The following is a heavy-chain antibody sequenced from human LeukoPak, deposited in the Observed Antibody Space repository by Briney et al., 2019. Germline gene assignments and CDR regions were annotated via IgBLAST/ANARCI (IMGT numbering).Heavy chain of an antibody. D-gene: IGHD6-13*01. Sequence: SGGSLRLSCAASGFTFSSYGMSWVRQAPGKGLEWVSAISGSGGSTYYADSVKGRFTISRDNSKNTLYLQMNSLRAEDTAVYYCAKAKRRGSWYRISLFGAFDIWGQGTMVTVSS. CDR1: GFTFSSYG. CDR2: ISGSGGST. J-gene: IGHJ3*02. CDR3: AKAKRRGSWYRISLFGAFDI. V-gene: IGHV3-23*01.